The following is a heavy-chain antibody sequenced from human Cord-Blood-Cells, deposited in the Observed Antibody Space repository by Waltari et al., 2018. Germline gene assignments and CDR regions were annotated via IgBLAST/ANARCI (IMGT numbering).Heavy chain of an antibody. D-gene: IGHD7-27*01. CDR1: GGTFSSYA. CDR2: IIPSLGIE. J-gene: IGHJ4*02. CDR3: ARDPGASSDY. V-gene: IGHV1-69*09. Sequence: QVQLVQSGAEVKKPGSSVKVSCKASGGTFSSYAISWVRQAPGQGFEWKGRIIPSLGIENYAQKFQGRVTITADKSTSTAYMELSSLRSEDTAVYYCARDPGASSDYWGQGTLVTVSS.